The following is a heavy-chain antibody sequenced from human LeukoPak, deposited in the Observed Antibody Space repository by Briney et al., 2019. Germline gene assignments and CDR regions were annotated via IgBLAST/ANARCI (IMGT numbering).Heavy chain of an antibody. CDR1: GFTFSSYA. D-gene: IGHD3-10*01. CDR3: ARGGRGDYFDY. J-gene: IGHJ4*02. CDR2: ISYDGSNK. V-gene: IGHV3-30-3*01. Sequence: GGSLRLSCAASGFTFSSYAMHWVRQAPGKGLEWVAVISYDGSNKYYADSVKGRFTIPRDNSKNTLYLQMNSLRAEDTAVYYCARGGRGDYFDYWGQGTLVTVSS.